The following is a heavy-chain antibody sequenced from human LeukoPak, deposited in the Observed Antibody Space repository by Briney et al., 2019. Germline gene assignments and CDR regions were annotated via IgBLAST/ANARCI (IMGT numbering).Heavy chain of an antibody. V-gene: IGHV3-48*04. CDR3: ARDFPVTTDAFDI. J-gene: IGHJ3*02. Sequence: GGSLRLSCAASGFTFSSYSMNWVRQAPGKGLEWVSYISSSSSTIYYADSVKGRFTISRDNAKNTLYLQMNSLRAEDTAVYYCARDFPVTTDAFDIWGQGTMVTVSS. CDR1: GFTFSSYS. D-gene: IGHD4-17*01. CDR2: ISSSSSTI.